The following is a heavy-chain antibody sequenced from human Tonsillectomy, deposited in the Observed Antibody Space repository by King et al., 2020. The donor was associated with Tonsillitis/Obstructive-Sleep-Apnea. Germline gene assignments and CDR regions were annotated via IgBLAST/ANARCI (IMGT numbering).Heavy chain of an antibody. J-gene: IGHJ4*02. CDR2: ISYDGSNK. V-gene: IGHV3-30*04. D-gene: IGHD3-9*01. Sequence: VQLVESGGGVVQPGRSLRLSCAASGFTFSSYAMHWVRQAPGKGLEWVAVISYDGSNKYYADSVKGRFTISRDNSKNTLYLQMNSLRTEDTTLYYCARGRLWGDIFTGFDYWGQGTLVTVSS. CDR3: ARGRLWGDIFTGFDY. CDR1: GFTFSSYA.